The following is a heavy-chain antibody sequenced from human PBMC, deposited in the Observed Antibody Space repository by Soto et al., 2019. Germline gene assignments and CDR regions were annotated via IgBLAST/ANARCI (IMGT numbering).Heavy chain of an antibody. J-gene: IGHJ4*02. D-gene: IGHD2-8*01. Sequence: ASVKVSCKASGYTFSDYGINWVRQATGQGLEWMGWMNPKSGDTVYAQKFQGRVSMTRATSISTAYMELNSLKSEDTAVYYCARGPHPYFNDYWGQGTLVTVSS. CDR1: GYTFSDYG. CDR2: MNPKSGDT. V-gene: IGHV1-8*01. CDR3: ARGPHPYFNDY.